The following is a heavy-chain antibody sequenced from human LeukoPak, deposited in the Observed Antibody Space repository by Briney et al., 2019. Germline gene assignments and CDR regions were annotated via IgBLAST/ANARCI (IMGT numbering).Heavy chain of an antibody. Sequence: GGSLRLSCAASGFTFSDYYMSWIRQAPGKGLEWVSYISSSGSTIYYADSVKGRSTISRDNAKNSLYLQMNSLRAEDTALYYCARASLYDNSAYYLDYWGQGTLVTVSS. J-gene: IGHJ4*02. CDR2: ISSSGSTI. CDR3: ARASLYDNSAYYLDY. CDR1: GFTFSDYY. D-gene: IGHD3-22*01. V-gene: IGHV3-11*01.